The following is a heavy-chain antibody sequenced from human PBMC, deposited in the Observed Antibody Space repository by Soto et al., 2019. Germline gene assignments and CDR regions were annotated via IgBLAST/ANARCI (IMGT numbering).Heavy chain of an antibody. V-gene: IGHV4-34*01. D-gene: IGHD3-3*01. CDR2: INHSGST. Sequence: QVQLQQWGAGLLKPSETLSLTCAVYGGSFSGYYWSWIRQPPGKGLEWIGEINHSGSTNYNPSLKSRVTVSVDTSKDQFSLELSSVTAADTAVYYCARGERITIFGVVISGYMDVWGKGTTVTVSS. J-gene: IGHJ6*03. CDR1: GGSFSGYY. CDR3: ARGERITIFGVVISGYMDV.